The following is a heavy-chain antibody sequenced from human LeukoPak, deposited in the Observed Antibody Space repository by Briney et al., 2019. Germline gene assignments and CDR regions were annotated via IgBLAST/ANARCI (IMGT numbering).Heavy chain of an antibody. V-gene: IGHV3-48*01. CDR3: AASYSETQLYYFDY. D-gene: IGHD1-26*01. J-gene: IGHJ4*02. CDR2: ISSSGTGI. Sequence: GGSLRLSCAASGFTFNRYSMNWVRQAPGKGLEWVAYISSSGTGIYYADSVKGRFAISRDNAKNSVYLQMNSLRGEDTAVHHCAASYSETQLYYFDYWGQGNLVTVSS. CDR1: GFTFNRYS.